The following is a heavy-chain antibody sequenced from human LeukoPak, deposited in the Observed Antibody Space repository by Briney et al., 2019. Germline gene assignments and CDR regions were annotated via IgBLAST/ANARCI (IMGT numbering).Heavy chain of an antibody. D-gene: IGHD4-23*01. V-gene: IGHV3-9*01. Sequence: GGSLRLSCAASGFTFDDYAMHWVRQAPGKGLEWVSGVNWNSGVIGYADSVKGRFTISRDNSKNTLYLQMNSLRAEDTSVYYCARGARKGDDYGGFFDYWGQGTLVTVSS. J-gene: IGHJ4*02. CDR2: VNWNSGVI. CDR3: ARGARKGDDYGGFFDY. CDR1: GFTFDDYA.